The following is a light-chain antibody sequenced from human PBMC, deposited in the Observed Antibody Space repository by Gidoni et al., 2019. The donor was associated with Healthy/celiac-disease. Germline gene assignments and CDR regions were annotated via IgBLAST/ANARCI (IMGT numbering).Light chain of an antibody. Sequence: DIQMTQSPSSLSASVGDRVTITCRASQRISSYLNWYQQKPGKAPKLLIYAASSLQSGVPSRFRGSGSGADFTLTISSLQPEDFATYYCQQSYSTPWTFGQGTKVEIK. CDR2: AAS. CDR3: QQSYSTPWT. J-gene: IGKJ1*01. CDR1: QRISSY. V-gene: IGKV1-39*01.